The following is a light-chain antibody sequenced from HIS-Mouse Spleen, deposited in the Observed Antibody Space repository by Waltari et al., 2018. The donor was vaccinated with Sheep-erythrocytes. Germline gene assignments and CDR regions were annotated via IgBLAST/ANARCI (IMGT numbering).Light chain of an antibody. CDR1: SSDVGGYNY. J-gene: IGLJ2*01. V-gene: IGLV2-14*03. CDR3: SSYTSSSTLVV. Sequence: QPASVSGSPGQSITISCTGTSSDVGGYNYVSWYQQHPGKAPKLMIHDVSNRFSGSKSGNTASLTISGLQAEDEADYYCSSYTSSSTLVVFGGGTKLTVL. CDR2: DV.